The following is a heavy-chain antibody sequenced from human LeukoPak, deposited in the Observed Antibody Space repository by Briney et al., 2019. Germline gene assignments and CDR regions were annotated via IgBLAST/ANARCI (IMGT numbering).Heavy chain of an antibody. D-gene: IGHD6-13*01. CDR2: IYSGGST. J-gene: IGHJ6*03. V-gene: IGHV3-66*02. CDR3: TIAAAGTPYYYYYMYV. CDR1: GFTVSSNY. Sequence: GESLRLSCAASGFTVSSNYMSWVRQAPGKGLEWVSVIYSGGSTYYADSVKGRFTISRDNSKNTLYLQMNSLRAEDTAVYYCTIAAAGTPYYYYYMYVWGKGTTVTVSS.